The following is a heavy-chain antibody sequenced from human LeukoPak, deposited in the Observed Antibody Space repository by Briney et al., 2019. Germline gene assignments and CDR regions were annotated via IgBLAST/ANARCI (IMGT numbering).Heavy chain of an antibody. Sequence: GAAVKDACKASGYTFSTYGISWVRQAPGQGLEWMGWISAYKGNTYYAQKLQGRVTMTTDTSTSTAYMELRSLRSDDTAIYYCARDLYYYGSGSYYDVFDVWGQGEIGTVSS. CDR2: ISAYKGNT. J-gene: IGHJ3*01. CDR1: GYTFSTYG. CDR3: ARDLYYYGSGSYYDVFDV. V-gene: IGHV1-18*01. D-gene: IGHD3-10*01.